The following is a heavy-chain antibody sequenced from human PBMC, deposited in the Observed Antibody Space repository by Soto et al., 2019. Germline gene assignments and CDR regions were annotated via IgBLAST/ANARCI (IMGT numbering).Heavy chain of an antibody. CDR2: ISSAGSAT. J-gene: IGHJ4*02. CDR1: GSTFSSFE. D-gene: IGHD3-10*01. V-gene: IGHV3-48*03. Sequence: PGGSLRLSCATSGSTFSSFEMNWVRQAPGKGLEWVSYISSAGSATFYADSVKGRFTISRDNAKNSLFLQMNSLSAEDTALYYCVGASGVNPVDYWGQGTLVTVSS. CDR3: VGASGVNPVDY.